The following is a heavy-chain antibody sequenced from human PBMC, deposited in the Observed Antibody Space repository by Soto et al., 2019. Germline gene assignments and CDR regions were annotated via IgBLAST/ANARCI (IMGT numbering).Heavy chain of an antibody. CDR1: GFSFSSYA. V-gene: IGHV3-23*01. Sequence: EVQLLESGGGVVQPGGSLRLSCAASGFSFSSYAMSWVRQAPGKGLEWVSGLSGRGDIRFYTDSVKGRFTISRANSKNSLFRQLTGLRAEDTALYFWVRESALMVSPDSAAFDTWGQGTMVTVSS. J-gene: IGHJ3*02. D-gene: IGHD2-8*01. CDR3: VRESALMVSPDSAAFDT. CDR2: LSGRGDIR.